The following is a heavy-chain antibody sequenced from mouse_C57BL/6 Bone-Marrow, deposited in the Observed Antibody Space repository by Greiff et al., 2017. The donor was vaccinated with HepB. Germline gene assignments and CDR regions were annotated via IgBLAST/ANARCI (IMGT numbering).Heavy chain of an antibody. J-gene: IGHJ4*01. D-gene: IGHD4-1*01. CDR3: VRDRGGTDGFYAMDY. V-gene: IGHV10-3*01. CDR1: GFTFNTYA. Sequence: EVQLVESGGGLVQPKGSLKLSCAASGFTFNTYAMHWVRQAPGKGLEWVARIRSKSSNYATYYADSVKDRFTISRDDSQSMLYLQMNNLKTEDTAMYYCVRDRGGTDGFYAMDYWGQGTSVTVSS. CDR2: IRSKSSNYAT.